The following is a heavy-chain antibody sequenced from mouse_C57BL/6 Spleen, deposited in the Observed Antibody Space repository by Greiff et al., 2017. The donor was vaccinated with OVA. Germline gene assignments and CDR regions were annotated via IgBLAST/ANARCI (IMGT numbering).Heavy chain of an antibody. V-gene: IGHV1-26*01. J-gene: IGHJ2*01. CDR2: INPNNGGT. CDR1: GYTFTDYY. CDR3: AREDYYGSNYFDY. D-gene: IGHD1-1*01. Sequence: VQLQQSGPELVKPGASVKISCKASGYTFTDYYMNWVKQSHGKSLEWIGDINPNNGGTSYNQKFKGKATLTVDKSSSTAYMELRSLTSEDSAVYYCAREDYYGSNYFDYWGQGTTLTVSS.